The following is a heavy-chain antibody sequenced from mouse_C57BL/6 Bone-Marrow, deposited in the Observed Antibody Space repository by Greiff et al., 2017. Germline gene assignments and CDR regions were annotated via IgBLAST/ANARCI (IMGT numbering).Heavy chain of an antibody. V-gene: IGHV6-3*01. D-gene: IGHD1-1*02. CDR1: GFTFSNYW. CDR3: TDGSYSRDYFDY. J-gene: IGHJ2*01. CDR2: IRLKSDNCAT. Sequence: EVQVVESGGGLVQPGGSMKLSCVASGFTFSNYWMNWVRQSPEKGLEWVAQIRLKSDNCATHYAESVKGRFTISRDDSKSSVYLQMNNLRAEDTGIYYCTDGSYSRDYFDYWGQGTTLTVSS.